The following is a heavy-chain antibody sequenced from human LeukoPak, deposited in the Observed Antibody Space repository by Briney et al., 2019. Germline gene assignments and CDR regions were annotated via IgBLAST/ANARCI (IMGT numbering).Heavy chain of an antibody. D-gene: IGHD1-26*01. V-gene: IGHV3-15*01. Sequence: PGGSLRLSCAASGFTFSNAWMSWVRQAPGKGLEWVGRIKSKTDGGKTDYAAPVKGRFTISRDDSKNTLYLQMNSLKTEDTAVYYCTTASRYSGSRYWGQGTLVTVSS. J-gene: IGHJ4*02. CDR2: IKSKTDGGKT. CDR3: TTASRYSGSRY. CDR1: GFTFSNAW.